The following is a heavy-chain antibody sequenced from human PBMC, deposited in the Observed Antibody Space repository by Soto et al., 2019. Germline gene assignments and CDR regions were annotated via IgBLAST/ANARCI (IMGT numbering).Heavy chain of an antibody. J-gene: IGHJ4*02. CDR3: ARESISASGRFDY. D-gene: IGHD6-13*01. CDR2: IYHSGST. Sequence: WTWIRQHPGKGLEWIGYIYHSGSTYYNPSLKSRVNISVDTSKNQFSLRLTSVTAADTDVYYCARESISASGRFDYWGQGTLATVSS. V-gene: IGHV4-31*02.